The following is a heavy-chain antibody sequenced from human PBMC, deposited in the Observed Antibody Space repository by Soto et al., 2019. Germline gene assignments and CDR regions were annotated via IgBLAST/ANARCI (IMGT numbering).Heavy chain of an antibody. D-gene: IGHD3-10*01. CDR2: IHYSGST. Sequence: QVLPQESGPGLVKPSETLSLTCTVSGGSINNYYWNWIRQPPGKGLEWIGSIHYSGSTNYKPSLKSRVTISVDTSKDRFSLKLYSVTAADTAVYYCATGRFSDLVRGVRIFAPWGQGTLVTVSS. V-gene: IGHV4-59*01. CDR3: ATGRFSDLVRGVRIFAP. J-gene: IGHJ5*02. CDR1: GGSINNYY.